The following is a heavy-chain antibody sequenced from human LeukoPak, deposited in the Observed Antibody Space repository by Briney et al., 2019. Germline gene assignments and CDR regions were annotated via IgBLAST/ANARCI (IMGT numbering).Heavy chain of an antibody. Sequence: SETLSLTCSVSGVSISSSSDYWGWVRQPPGKGLEWIGSIYHSETTYYNPSLKSRVIISVDTSKNQFSLKLNSVTAADTAVYYCGRPNPDSSGYYGSFDPWGQGILVTVSS. D-gene: IGHD3-22*01. J-gene: IGHJ5*02. CDR2: IYHSETT. V-gene: IGHV4-39*01. CDR3: GRPNPDSSGYYGSFDP. CDR1: GVSISSSSDY.